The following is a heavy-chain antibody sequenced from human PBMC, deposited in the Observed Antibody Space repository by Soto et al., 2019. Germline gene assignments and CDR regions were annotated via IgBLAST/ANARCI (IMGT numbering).Heavy chain of an antibody. J-gene: IGHJ2*01. CDR1: GLTLSTYA. CDR2: ISGSGDST. Sequence: EESFSLYSAASGLTLSTYATSWVRQAPGKGLEWVSGISGSGDSTYYADSVKGRFRISRDNSKSTVFLQMNSLTAEDTALYYCAKDRDTDGYF. V-gene: IGHV3-23*01. CDR3: AKDRDTDGYF. D-gene: IGHD2-2*02.